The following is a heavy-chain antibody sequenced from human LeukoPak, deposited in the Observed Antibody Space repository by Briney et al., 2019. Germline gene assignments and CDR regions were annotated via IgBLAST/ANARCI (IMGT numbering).Heavy chain of an antibody. J-gene: IGHJ4*02. CDR3: ARRRRATPILFDY. V-gene: IGHV4-34*01. Sequence: SETLPLTCAVYGGSFSGYHWSWIRQPPGKGLEWIGEINHSGSTNYNPSLKSRVTISVDTSKNEFSLKLSSVTAADTAVYYCARRRRATPILFDYWGQGTLVTVSS. D-gene: IGHD5-12*01. CDR2: INHSGST. CDR1: GGSFSGYH.